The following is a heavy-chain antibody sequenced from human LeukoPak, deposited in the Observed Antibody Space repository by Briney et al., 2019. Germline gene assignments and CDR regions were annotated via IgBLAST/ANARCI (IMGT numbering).Heavy chain of an antibody. J-gene: IGHJ4*02. V-gene: IGHV4-34*01. CDR3: ARSDDFWSGYPNVVYYFDY. Sequence: SETLSLTCTVSGGSFSGYYWSWIRQPPGKGLEWIGEINHSGSTNYNPSLKSRVTISVDTSKNQFSLKLSSVTAADTAVYYCARSDDFWSGYPNVVYYFDYWGQGTLVTVSS. CDR2: INHSGST. D-gene: IGHD3-3*01. CDR1: GGSFSGYY.